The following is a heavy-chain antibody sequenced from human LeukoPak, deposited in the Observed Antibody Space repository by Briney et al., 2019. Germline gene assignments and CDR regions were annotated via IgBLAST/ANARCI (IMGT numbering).Heavy chain of an antibody. J-gene: IGHJ3*02. CDR1: GYTLTELS. V-gene: IGHV1-24*01. CDR2: FDPEDGET. D-gene: IGHD3-3*01. CDR3: ARTAVGEWLFSNDDAFDI. Sequence: ASVKVSCKVSGYTLTELSMHWVRQAPGKGLEWMGGFDPEDGETIYAQKFQGRVTITTDESTSTAYMELSSLRSEDTAVYYCARTAVGEWLFSNDDAFDIWGQGTMVTVSS.